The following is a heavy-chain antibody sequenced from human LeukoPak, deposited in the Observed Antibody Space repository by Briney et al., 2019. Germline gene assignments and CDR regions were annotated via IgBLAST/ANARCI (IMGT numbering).Heavy chain of an antibody. CDR3: ASDLVY. D-gene: IGHD2-8*02. CDR1: GVTVSSHY. J-gene: IGHJ4*02. V-gene: IGHV3-53*01. Sequence: PGGSLRLSCAASGVTVSSHYMNWVRRAPGKGLEWVSVIYGVDGTSYADSVKGRFTISRDNSKNTVYLQMNSLRAEDAAVYYCASDLVYWGQGTLVTVSP. CDR2: IYGVDGT.